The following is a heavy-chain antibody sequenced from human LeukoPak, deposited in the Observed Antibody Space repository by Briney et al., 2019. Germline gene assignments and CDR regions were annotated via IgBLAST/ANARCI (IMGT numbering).Heavy chain of an antibody. D-gene: IGHD4-17*01. CDR1: GFTFSTYA. CDR3: AKDTTTVTPYYFDY. CDR2: ISGSGGST. J-gene: IGHJ4*02. V-gene: IGHV3-23*01. Sequence: GGSLRLSCAASGFTFSTYAMSWVRQAPGKGLEWVSGISGSGGSTYFADSVKGRFTIFRDNSKNTLYLQMNSLRAEDSAVYYCAKDTTTVTPYYFDYWGQGTLVTVSS.